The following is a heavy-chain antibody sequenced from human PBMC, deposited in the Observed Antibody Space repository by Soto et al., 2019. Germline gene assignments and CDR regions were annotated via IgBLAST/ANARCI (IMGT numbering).Heavy chain of an antibody. CDR2: LKSEAAGGTT. J-gene: IGHJ4*02. D-gene: IGHD3-22*01. V-gene: IGHV3-15*01. CDR3: SYDSSRGDY. CDR1: GFAFSSAW. Sequence: PGGSLRLSCAASGFAFSSAWMSWVRQAPGKGLEWVGRLKSEAAGGTTDYAAPVKGRFTISRDDSKNTLYPQMNSLKTDDTAVYYCSYDSSRGDYWGLGTLVTVSS.